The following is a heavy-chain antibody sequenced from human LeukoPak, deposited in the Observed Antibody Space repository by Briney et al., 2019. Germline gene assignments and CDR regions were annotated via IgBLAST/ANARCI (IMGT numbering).Heavy chain of an antibody. V-gene: IGHV4-30-2*03. CDR3: ARQICGRASCYHLDY. D-gene: IGHD2-2*01. Sequence: SETLSLTCTVSGGSISSGGYYWSWIRQPPGKGLEWIGYIYHSGSTYYNPSLKSRVTISVDTSKNQFSLKLSSVTAADTAVYYCARQICGRASCYHLDYWGQGTLVTVSS. CDR1: GGSISSGGYY. CDR2: IYHSGST. J-gene: IGHJ4*02.